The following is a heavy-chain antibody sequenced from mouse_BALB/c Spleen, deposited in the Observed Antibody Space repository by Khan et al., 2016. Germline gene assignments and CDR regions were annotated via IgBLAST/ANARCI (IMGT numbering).Heavy chain of an antibody. J-gene: IGHJ2*01. Sequence: QVQLKESAAELARPGASVKMSCKASGYTFTDYTMHWVKQRPGQGLQWIGYFNPISGYTEYSQKFTDKTTLTADKSSSTAYIQLSSLTSEDSAVYYCSRVRHFDFWGQGTTLTVSS. CDR2: FNPISGYT. CDR1: GYTFTDYT. V-gene: IGHV1-4*02. CDR3: SRVRHFDF.